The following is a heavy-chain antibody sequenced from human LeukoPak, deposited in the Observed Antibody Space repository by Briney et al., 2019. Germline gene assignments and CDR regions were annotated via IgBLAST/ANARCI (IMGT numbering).Heavy chain of an antibody. CDR2: IQQHGSET. CDR1: GFTLSNYW. Sequence: GGSLRLSCEGSGFTLSNYWMSWVRQAPGKGLEWVANIQQHGSETYYGDSVKGRFTISRDNAKNSLYLQMNSLRAEDTAVYYCATYSSSNGREFQYWGQGTLVTVSS. J-gene: IGHJ1*01. D-gene: IGHD2-2*01. CDR3: ATYSSSNGREFQY. V-gene: IGHV3-7*01.